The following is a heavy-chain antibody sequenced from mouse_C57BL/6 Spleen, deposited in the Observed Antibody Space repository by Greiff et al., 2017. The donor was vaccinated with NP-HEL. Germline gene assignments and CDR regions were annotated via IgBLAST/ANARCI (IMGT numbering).Heavy chain of an antibody. CDR3: ARDQYYYGSSYVVYYFDY. Sequence: EVQLQQSGPELVKPGASVKMSCKASGYTFTDYNMHWVKQSHGKSLEWIGYINPNNGGTSYNQKFKGKATLTVNKSSSTAYMELRSLTSEDSAVYYCARDQYYYGSSYVVYYFDYWGQGTTLTVSS. CDR1: GYTFTDYN. D-gene: IGHD1-1*01. CDR2: INPNNGGT. J-gene: IGHJ2*01. V-gene: IGHV1-22*01.